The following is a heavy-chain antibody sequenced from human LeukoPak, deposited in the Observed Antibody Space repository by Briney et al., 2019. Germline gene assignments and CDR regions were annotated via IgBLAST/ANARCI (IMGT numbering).Heavy chain of an antibody. Sequence: GGSLRLSCAASGXTFSSYGMHWVRQAPGKGLEWVAVISYDGSNKYYADSVKGRFTISRDNSKNTLYLQMNSLRAEDTAVYYCAKQQLVRGYFDYWGQGTLVTVSS. CDR1: GXTFSSYG. J-gene: IGHJ4*02. CDR3: AKQQLVRGYFDY. D-gene: IGHD6-13*01. CDR2: ISYDGSNK. V-gene: IGHV3-30*18.